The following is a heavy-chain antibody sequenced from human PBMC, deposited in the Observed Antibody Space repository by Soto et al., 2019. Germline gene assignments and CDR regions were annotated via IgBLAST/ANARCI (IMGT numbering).Heavy chain of an antibody. V-gene: IGHV2-5*02. Sequence: QITLKESGPTLVKPTQTLTLTCTFSGFSLSTSGVGVGWIRQPPGKALEWLALIYWDDDKRYSPSLKSRLTITKDPTNDQAVLTTTTIDPVDTATYAHAHSGIAAAVVYWGQGTLATVSS. CDR2: IYWDDDK. D-gene: IGHD6-13*01. CDR3: AHSGIAAAVVY. J-gene: IGHJ1*01. CDR1: GFSLSTSGVG.